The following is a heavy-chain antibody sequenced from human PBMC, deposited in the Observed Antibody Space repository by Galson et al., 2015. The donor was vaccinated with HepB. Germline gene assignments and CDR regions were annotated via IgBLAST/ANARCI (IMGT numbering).Heavy chain of an antibody. CDR1: GFTFSSYS. CDR2: ISSSSSTI. D-gene: IGHD3-16*01. CDR3: ARGFFGGPTVGDAFDI. V-gene: IGHV3-48*01. J-gene: IGHJ3*02. Sequence: SLRLSCAASGFTFSSYSMNWVRQAPGKGLEWVSYISSSSSTIYYADSVKGRFTISRDNAKNSLYLQMNSLRAEDTAVYYCARGFFGGPTVGDAFDIWGQGTMVTVSS.